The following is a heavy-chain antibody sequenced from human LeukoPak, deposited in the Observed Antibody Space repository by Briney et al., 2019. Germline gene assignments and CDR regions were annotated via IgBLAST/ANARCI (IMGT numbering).Heavy chain of an antibody. V-gene: IGHV4-59*08. Sequence: SETLSLTCTVSGGSITNYYWSWIRQPPGKGLEWIGYIFFSGSTNYNPSLKSRVTISVDRSKNQFSLRLRSVTAADMAVYYCARPGSSNFLFDNWGQGTLVTVSS. D-gene: IGHD2/OR15-2a*01. CDR1: GGSITNYY. CDR3: ARPGSSNFLFDN. CDR2: IFFSGST. J-gene: IGHJ4*02.